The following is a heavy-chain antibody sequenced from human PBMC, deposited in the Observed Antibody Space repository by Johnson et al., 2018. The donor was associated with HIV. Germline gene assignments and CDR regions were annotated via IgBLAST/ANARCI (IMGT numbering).Heavy chain of an antibody. CDR2: VRSKADGGTT. CDR3: SRAAHYYYDSSGSIDAFDI. V-gene: IGHV3-49*03. Sequence: VLLVESGGGLVQPWRSLRLSCTASGFTFGDHGMTWFRQAPGKGLEWVGFVRSKADGGTTEYAASVKGRFTISRDDSKSIAYLQMKSLKTEDTAVYHCSRAAHYYYDSSGSIDAFDIWGQGTMVTVSS. CDR1: GFTFGDHG. D-gene: IGHD3-22*01. J-gene: IGHJ3*02.